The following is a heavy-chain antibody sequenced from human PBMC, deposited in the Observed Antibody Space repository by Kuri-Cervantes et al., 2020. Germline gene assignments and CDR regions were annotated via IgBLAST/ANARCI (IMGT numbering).Heavy chain of an antibody. CDR2: IYYSGST. CDR1: GGSISSGGYY. J-gene: IGHJ4*02. Sequence: SETLSLTCTVSGGSISSGGYYWSWIRQHPGKGLEWIGYIYYSGSTYYNPSLKSRLTISVDTSKNQFSLKLSSVTAADTAVYYCARGGTTVTDYYFDYWGQGALVTVSS. D-gene: IGHD4-17*01. CDR3: ARGGTTVTDYYFDY. V-gene: IGHV4-30-4*08.